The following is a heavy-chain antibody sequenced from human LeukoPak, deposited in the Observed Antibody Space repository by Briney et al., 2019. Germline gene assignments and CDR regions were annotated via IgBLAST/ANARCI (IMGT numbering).Heavy chain of an antibody. CDR2: IKGKSDGGTV. V-gene: IGHV3-15*01. J-gene: IGHJ4*02. CDR3: TTVYTYGLYYFEY. D-gene: IGHD5-18*01. CDR1: GFTFSSYA. Sequence: GGSLRLSCAASGFTFSSYAMSWVRQAPGRGLEWVARIKGKSDGGTVDYAAPVKGTFTISRDDSKNTLYLQMNSLKTEDTAVYYCTTVYTYGLYYFEYWGQGTLVTVSS.